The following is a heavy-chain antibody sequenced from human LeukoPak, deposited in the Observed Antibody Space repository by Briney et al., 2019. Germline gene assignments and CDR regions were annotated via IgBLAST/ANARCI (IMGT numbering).Heavy chain of an antibody. V-gene: IGHV3-21*01. D-gene: IGHD6-13*01. CDR2: ISSSSSYI. Sequence: PGGSLRLSCAASGFTFSSYIMNWVRQAPGKGLEWVSSISSSSSYIYYADSVKGRFTISRDNAKNSLYLQMNSLRAEDTAVYYCARDIRSSSWSNNYYYYYGMDVWGQGTTVTVSS. CDR3: ARDIRSSSWSNNYYYYYGMDV. J-gene: IGHJ6*02. CDR1: GFTFSSYI.